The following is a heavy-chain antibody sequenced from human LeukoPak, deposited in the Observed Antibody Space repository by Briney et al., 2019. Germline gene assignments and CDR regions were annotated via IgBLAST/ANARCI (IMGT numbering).Heavy chain of an antibody. V-gene: IGHV4-39*01. CDR2: IYYSGST. J-gene: IGHJ4*02. CDR1: GGSISSSSYY. D-gene: IGHD6-13*01. CDR3: ARHTRLSSPMGI. Sequence: SETLSLTCTVSGGSISSSSYYWGWIRQPPGKGLEWIGSIYYSGSTYYNPSLKSRVTISVDTSKNQFSLKLSSVTAADTAVYYCARHTRLSSPMGIWGQGTLVTVSS.